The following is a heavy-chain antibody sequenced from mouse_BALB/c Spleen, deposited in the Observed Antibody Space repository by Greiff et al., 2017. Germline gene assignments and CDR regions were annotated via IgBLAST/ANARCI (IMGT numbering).Heavy chain of an antibody. V-gene: IGHV1S135*01. J-gene: IGHJ4*01. Sequence: EVQLQQSGPELMKPGASVKISCKASGYSFTSYYMHWVKQSHGKSLEWIGYIDPFNGGTSYNQKFKGKATLTVDKSSSTAYMHLSSLTSEDSAVYYCAREPSMDYWGQGTSVTVSS. CDR1: GYSFTSYY. CDR2: IDPFNGGT. CDR3: AREPSMDY.